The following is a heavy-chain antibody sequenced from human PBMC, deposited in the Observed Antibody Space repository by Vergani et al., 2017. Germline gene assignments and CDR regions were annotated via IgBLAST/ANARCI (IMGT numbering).Heavy chain of an antibody. Sequence: EVQLVQSGAEVKKPGATMKISCKVSGYTFTDHYMHWVKQAPGKGLEWMGLVDPEDGETIYAEKFKGRVTIAADTSTDTAHLELSSLRSEDTAVYYCATPQTVTTGGMECWGQGTTVIVSS. D-gene: IGHD4-17*01. CDR2: VDPEDGET. CDR1: GYTFTDHY. CDR3: ATPQTVTTGGMEC. J-gene: IGHJ6*02. V-gene: IGHV1-69-2*01.